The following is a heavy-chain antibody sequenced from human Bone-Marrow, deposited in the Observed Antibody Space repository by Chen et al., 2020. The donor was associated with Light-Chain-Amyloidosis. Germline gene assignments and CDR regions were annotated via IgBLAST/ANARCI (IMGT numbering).Heavy chain of an antibody. J-gene: IGHJ4*02. CDR3: TRKGGYFDF. CDR1: GFNFSSSG. CDR2: VSGSTVST. Sequence: EVQLVGSGGGLVQPGGSLRLSCATSGFNFSSSGMSWVRQAPGKGLEWVSTVSGSTVSTYYAGAVKGQFIISRDNSKSTLYLQMNSLRAGDTAVYFCTRKGGYFDFWGQGSLVTVSS. V-gene: IGHV3-23*04. D-gene: IGHD3-10*01.